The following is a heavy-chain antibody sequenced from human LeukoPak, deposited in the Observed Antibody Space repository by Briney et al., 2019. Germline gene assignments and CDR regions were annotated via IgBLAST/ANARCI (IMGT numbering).Heavy chain of an antibody. CDR1: GFTFSSYE. V-gene: IGHV3-48*03. Sequence: QPGGSLRLSCAASGFTFSSYEMNWVRQAPGKWLEWVSYISSSGSTIYYAASVKGRFTISRDNAKNSLYLQMNSLRAEDTAVYYCAELGITMIGGVWGKGTTVTISS. D-gene: IGHD3-10*02. CDR3: AELGITMIGGV. CDR2: ISSSGSTI. J-gene: IGHJ6*04.